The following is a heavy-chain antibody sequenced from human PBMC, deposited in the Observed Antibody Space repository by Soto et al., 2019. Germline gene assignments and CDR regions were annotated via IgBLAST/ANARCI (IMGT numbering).Heavy chain of an antibody. CDR3: ARDRGGQQLGLYYYYGMDV. V-gene: IGHV1-18*01. CDR1: GYTFTIYA. CDR2: ISAYNGNT. Sequence: ASMKGSCNTSGYTFTIYAFSRVRQAPGQGLDWMGWISAYNGNTNYAQKLQGRVTMTTDTSTSTAYMELRSLRSDDTAVYYCARDRGGQQLGLYYYYGMDVWGQGTTVTVSS. J-gene: IGHJ6*02. D-gene: IGHD6-13*01.